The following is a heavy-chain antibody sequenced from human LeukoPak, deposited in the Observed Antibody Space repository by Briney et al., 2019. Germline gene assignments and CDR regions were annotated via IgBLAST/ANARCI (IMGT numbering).Heavy chain of an antibody. V-gene: IGHV4-39*07. D-gene: IGHD1-14*01. CDR3: ARVLRGTVWSTSDFFDY. J-gene: IGHJ4*02. CDR1: GGPITSINSF. CDR2: MYFRGST. Sequence: NPSETLSLTCTVSGGPITSINSFWGWVRQTPGKGLEWIGSMYFRGSTYYNPSLKSRVTISIDTSKSLFSLKLSSVSAADTAVYYCARVLRGTVWSTSDFFDYWGQGILVTVSS.